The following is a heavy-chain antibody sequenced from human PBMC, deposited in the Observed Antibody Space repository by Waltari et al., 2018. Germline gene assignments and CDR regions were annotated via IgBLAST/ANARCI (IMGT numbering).Heavy chain of an antibody. D-gene: IGHD5-18*01. V-gene: IGHV4-59*01. Sequence: QVQLQESGPGLVKPSETLSLTCTVSGGSISSYYRSWIRQPPGKGLEWIGYIYYSGSTNYNPSLKSRVTISVDTSKNQFSLKLSSVTAADTAVYYCAREYSYGYDYWGQGTLVTVSS. CDR1: GGSISSYY. CDR2: IYYSGST. J-gene: IGHJ4*02. CDR3: AREYSYGYDY.